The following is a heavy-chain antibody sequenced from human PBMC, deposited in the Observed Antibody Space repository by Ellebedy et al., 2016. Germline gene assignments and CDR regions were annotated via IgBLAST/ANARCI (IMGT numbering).Heavy chain of an antibody. D-gene: IGHD5-12*01. CDR2: IFHSGTS. J-gene: IGHJ4*02. V-gene: IGHV4-4*02. CDR1: GGAISGVNW. CDR3: ARGYSANDQLYSFDY. Sequence: SETLSLTCAVSGGAISGVNWWTWVRQPPGKGLEWIGEIFHSGTSNYNPSLKSRVTISVDKSKNQFSLKLTSVTAADTAVYYCARGYSANDQLYSFDYWGPGTLVTVSS.